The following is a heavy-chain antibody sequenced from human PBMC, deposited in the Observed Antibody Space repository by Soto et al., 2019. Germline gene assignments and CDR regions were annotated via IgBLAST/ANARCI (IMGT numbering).Heavy chain of an antibody. Sequence: SVKVSCKASGGTFSSYAISWVRQAPGQGLEWMGGIIPIFGTANYAQKFQGRVTITADESTSTAYMELSSLRSEDTAVYYCAIIRRVRGATYYYYGMDVWGQGTTVTVSS. CDR3: AIIRRVRGATYYYYGMDV. CDR1: GGTFSSYA. D-gene: IGHD3-10*01. V-gene: IGHV1-69*13. CDR2: IIPIFGTA. J-gene: IGHJ6*02.